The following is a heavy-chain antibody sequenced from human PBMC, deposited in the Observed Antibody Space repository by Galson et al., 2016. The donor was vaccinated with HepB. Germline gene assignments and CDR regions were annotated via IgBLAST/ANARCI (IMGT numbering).Heavy chain of an antibody. D-gene: IGHD2-15*01. CDR2: IYYSGST. CDR3: AASRPRYCSGGRCFMDV. CDR1: GGSISSYY. V-gene: IGHV4-59*01. Sequence: SETLSLTCTVSGGSISSYYWSWIRQPPGKGLAWIGYIYYSGSTNYNPSLKSRVTISVDTSKNQFSLKLRSVTAADTAVYYCAASRPRYCSGGRCFMDVWGQGTTVTVSS. J-gene: IGHJ6*02.